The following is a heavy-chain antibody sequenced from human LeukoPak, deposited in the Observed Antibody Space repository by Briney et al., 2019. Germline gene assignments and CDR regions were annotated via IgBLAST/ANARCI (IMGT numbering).Heavy chain of an antibody. Sequence: SETLSLTCAVYGGSFSSYYWSWIRQPPGKGLEWIGYIYYSGSTNYNPSLKSRVTISVDTSKNQFSLKLSSVTAADTAVYYCARVGYSYGSHYFDYWGQGTLVTVSS. CDR2: IYYSGST. CDR1: GGSFSSYY. J-gene: IGHJ4*02. D-gene: IGHD5-18*01. V-gene: IGHV4-59*01. CDR3: ARVGYSYGSHYFDY.